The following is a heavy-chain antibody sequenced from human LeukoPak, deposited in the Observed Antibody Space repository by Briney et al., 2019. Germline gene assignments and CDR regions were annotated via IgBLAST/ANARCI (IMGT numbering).Heavy chain of an antibody. Sequence: PSETLSLTCTVSGGSLTSYYWHWIRQPAGKGLEWIGRIYTSGNTNYNPSLKSRVVMSVDTSKNQFSLKVRAVTAADTAVYYCARSGGSGTYYDGTFDYWGQGALVTVSS. CDR3: ARSGGSGTYYDGTFDY. CDR2: IYTSGNT. V-gene: IGHV4-4*07. J-gene: IGHJ4*02. D-gene: IGHD1-26*01. CDR1: GGSLTSYY.